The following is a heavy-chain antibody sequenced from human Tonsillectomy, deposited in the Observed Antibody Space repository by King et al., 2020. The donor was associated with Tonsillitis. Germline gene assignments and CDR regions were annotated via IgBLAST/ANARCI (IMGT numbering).Heavy chain of an antibody. D-gene: IGHD3-3*02. Sequence: VQLVQSGAEVKKRGGSLRISCKGSGYRFTSYWIGWVRQMPGNGLEWMGLLFPDDSDTRYSPSFQGQVTISVDKSISTAYLNGSSLKASDTAMYYCARPVGLSAISDYWGQGPLVTVSS. CDR3: ARPVGLSAISDY. CDR1: GYRFTSYW. V-gene: IGHV5-51*01. J-gene: IGHJ4*02. CDR2: LFPDDSDT.